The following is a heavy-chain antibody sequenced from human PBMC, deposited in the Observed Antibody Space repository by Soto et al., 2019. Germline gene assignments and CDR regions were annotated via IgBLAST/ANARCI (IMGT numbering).Heavy chain of an antibody. D-gene: IGHD3-3*01. J-gene: IGHJ3*02. Sequence: AASVKVSCKASGYTFTGYYMHWVRQAPGQGLEWMGWINPNSGGTNYAQKFQGRVTMTRDTSISTAYMELSRLRSDDTAVYYCARGDYDSRWGFDILGQGTMVTVSS. CDR2: INPNSGGT. CDR1: GYTFTGYY. V-gene: IGHV1-2*02. CDR3: ARGDYDSRWGFDI.